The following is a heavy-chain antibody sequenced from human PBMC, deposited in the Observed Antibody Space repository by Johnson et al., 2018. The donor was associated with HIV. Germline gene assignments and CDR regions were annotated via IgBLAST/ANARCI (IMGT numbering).Heavy chain of an antibody. J-gene: IGHJ3*02. Sequence: QVQLVESGGGVVQPGRSLRLSCAASGFTFSSYAMHWVRQAPGKGLEWVAVISYDGCNKYYADSVKGRFTISRDNSKNTLYLQMNSRRAEDTAVYYCASWGVGSSWNHDAFDIWGQGTMVTVSS. CDR3: ASWGVGSSWNHDAFDI. V-gene: IGHV3-30*04. CDR2: ISYDGCNK. D-gene: IGHD6-13*01. CDR1: GFTFSSYA.